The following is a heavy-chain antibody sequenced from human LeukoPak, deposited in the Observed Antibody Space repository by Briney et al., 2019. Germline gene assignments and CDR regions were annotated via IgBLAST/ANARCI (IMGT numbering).Heavy chain of an antibody. Sequence: IPSETLSLTCAVYGGSFSGYYWSWIRQPPGKGLEWIGEINHSGSTNNNPSLKSRVTIPVDTSKNQFSLKLSSVTAADTAVYYCARTQTYYDFWSGYSPFDYWGQGTLVTVSS. V-gene: IGHV4-34*01. CDR2: INHSGST. CDR1: GGSFSGYY. J-gene: IGHJ4*02. CDR3: ARTQTYYDFWSGYSPFDY. D-gene: IGHD3-3*01.